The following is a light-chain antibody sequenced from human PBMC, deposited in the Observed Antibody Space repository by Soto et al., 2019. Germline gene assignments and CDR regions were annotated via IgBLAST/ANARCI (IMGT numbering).Light chain of an antibody. CDR1: QSVSSSY. J-gene: IGKJ2*01. CDR3: QQYGSSPLYT. V-gene: IGKV3-20*01. CDR2: GAS. Sequence: EIVLTQSPGTLSLSPGERATLSCRASQSVSSSYLAWYQQKPGQAPRLLIYGASSRATGIPDRFSGRGSGTYFTLTISRLEPDDFAVYYCQQYGSSPLYTFGQGTKLEIK.